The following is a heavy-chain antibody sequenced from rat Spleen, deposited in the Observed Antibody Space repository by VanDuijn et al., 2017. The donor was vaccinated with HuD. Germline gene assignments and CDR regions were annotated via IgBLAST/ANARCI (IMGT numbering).Heavy chain of an antibody. Sequence: EVQLQESGPGLVKPSQSLSLTCSVTGYSITSNYWGWIRKFPGNKLEWMGYISYSGDTGSNPSLRSRISITRDTSKNQFFLRVISVTSEDTATYYCARSDGTHYYLPFIYWGQGALVTVSS. CDR3: ARSDGTHYYLPFIY. CDR2: ISYSGDT. CDR1: GYSITSNY. J-gene: IGHJ3*01. V-gene: IGHV3-1*01. D-gene: IGHD1-12*02.